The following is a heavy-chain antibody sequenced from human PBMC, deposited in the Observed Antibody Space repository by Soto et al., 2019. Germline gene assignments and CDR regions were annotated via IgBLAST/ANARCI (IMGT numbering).Heavy chain of an antibody. CDR3: AKDSTYDYVWGSYRYTSGSYFDY. V-gene: IGHV3-23*01. CDR1: GFTFSSYA. D-gene: IGHD3-16*02. J-gene: IGHJ4*02. CDR2: ISGSGGST. Sequence: GGSLRLSCAASGFTFSSYAMSWVRQAPGKGLEWVSAISGSGGSTYYADSVKGRFTISRDNSKNTLYLQMNSLRAEDTAVYYCAKDSTYDYVWGSYRYTSGSYFDYWGQGTLVTVSS.